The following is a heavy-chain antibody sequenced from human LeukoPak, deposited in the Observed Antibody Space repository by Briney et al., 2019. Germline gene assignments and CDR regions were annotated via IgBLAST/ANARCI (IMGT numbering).Heavy chain of an antibody. CDR1: GGSFSGYY. D-gene: IGHD3-10*01. V-gene: IGHV4-34*12. Sequence: SETLSLTCAVYGGSFSGYYWTWIRQPPGKGLEWIGEIIDTGSTKYNSSLKSRVTISVDTSKNQFSLKLGSVTAADTAVYYCARLSASYGSGSYYSTLDYWGQGTLVTVSS. CDR2: IIDTGST. CDR3: ARLSASYGSGSYYSTLDY. J-gene: IGHJ4*02.